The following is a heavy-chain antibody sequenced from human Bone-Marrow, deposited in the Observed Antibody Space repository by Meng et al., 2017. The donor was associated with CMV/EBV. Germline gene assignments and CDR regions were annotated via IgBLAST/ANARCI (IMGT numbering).Heavy chain of an antibody. D-gene: IGHD2-2*01. CDR2: INPNSGGT. Sequence: ASVKVSCKASGYTFTGYYMHWVRQAPGQGLEWMGWINPNSGGTNYAQKFQGRVTMTRDTSISTAYMELSRLRSDDTAVYYCARKAGYCSSTSCHGLIGFDPWGQGNLVNVSS. CDR3: ARKAGYCSSTSCHGLIGFDP. V-gene: IGHV1-2*02. CDR1: GYTFTGYY. J-gene: IGHJ5*02.